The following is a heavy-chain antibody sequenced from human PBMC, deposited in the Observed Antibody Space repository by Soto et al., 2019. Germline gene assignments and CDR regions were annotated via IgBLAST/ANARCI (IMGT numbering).Heavy chain of an antibody. CDR3: AREDENSGHAGTFKH. J-gene: IGHJ1*01. Sequence: QVQLVESGGGVVQPGRSLRLSCIASGFTFSTYVMHWVRQAPGEGLEWVAGISVDGGSTHYTDSVKGRFTISRDNAKNTVYLQMASLTVEETTVYYCAREDENSGHAGTFKHWGQGTLVTVSS. V-gene: IGHV3-30*14. D-gene: IGHD3-22*01. CDR1: GFTFSTYV. CDR2: ISVDGGST.